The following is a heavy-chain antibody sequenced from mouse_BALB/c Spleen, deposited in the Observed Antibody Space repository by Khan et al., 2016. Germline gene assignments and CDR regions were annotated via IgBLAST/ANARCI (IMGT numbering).Heavy chain of an antibody. V-gene: IGHV5-4*02. J-gene: IGHJ1*01. CDR3: ARTYGNYGYFDV. Sequence: EVELVESGGGLVKPGGSLKLSCAASGFTFSDYFIYWVRQTPEKRLEWVATISNNGAYTYYPDSVKGRFTISRDNDKNNLYLQMSSLRSEDTAMYYCARTYGNYGYFDVWGAGTTVTVSS. CDR1: GFTFSDYF. CDR2: ISNNGAYT. D-gene: IGHD2-1*01.